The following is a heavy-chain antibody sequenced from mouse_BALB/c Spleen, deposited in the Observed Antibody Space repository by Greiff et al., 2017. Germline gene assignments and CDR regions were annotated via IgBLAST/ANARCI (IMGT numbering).Heavy chain of an antibody. D-gene: IGHD4-1*01. Sequence: QLQQSGAELVRPGSSVKISCKALGYASSSYWMNWVKQRPGQGLEWIGQIYPGDGDTNYNGKFKGKATLTADKSSSTAYIQLSSLTSEDSAVYFCAGDWDKFAYWGQGTLVTVSA. J-gene: IGHJ3*01. CDR2: IYPGDGDT. CDR1: GYASSSYW. CDR3: AGDWDKFAY. V-gene: IGHV1-80*01.